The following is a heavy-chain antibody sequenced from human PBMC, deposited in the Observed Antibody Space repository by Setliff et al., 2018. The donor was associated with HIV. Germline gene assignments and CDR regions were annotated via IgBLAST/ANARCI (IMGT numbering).Heavy chain of an antibody. D-gene: IGHD1-26*01. CDR1: GESVSGFY. CDR2: INHSGRT. CDR3: ARVKGRLDGPCDY. Sequence: PSETLSLTCAVYGESVSGFYWTWVRQPPGKGLEWIGDINHSGRTNYNPSLNSRVTMSVDKSRNQFSLKLNSVTAADTAVYYCARVKGRLDGPCDYWGQGTLVTVSS. J-gene: IGHJ4*02. V-gene: IGHV4-34*01.